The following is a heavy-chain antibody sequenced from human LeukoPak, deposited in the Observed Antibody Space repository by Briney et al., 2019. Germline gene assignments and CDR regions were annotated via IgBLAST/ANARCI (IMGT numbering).Heavy chain of an antibody. J-gene: IGHJ3*02. D-gene: IGHD1-14*01. CDR2: IYGGDST. CDR3: ATDHRNLDAFDI. CDR1: GLTVSRNS. Sequence: GGSLRLSCAVSGLTVSRNSMNWVRQAPGKELEWVSVIYGGDSTYYADSVKGRFTISSDTSKNTVYLQMNSLRAEDTAVYYCATDHRNLDAFDIWGQGTMLTVSS. V-gene: IGHV3-66*01.